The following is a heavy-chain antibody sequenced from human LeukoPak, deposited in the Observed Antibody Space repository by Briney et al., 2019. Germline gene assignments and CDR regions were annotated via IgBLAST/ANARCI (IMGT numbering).Heavy chain of an antibody. Sequence: PSETLSLTCTVSGGSISSGSYYWSWIRQPAGKGLEWIGRIYTSGSTNSNPSLKSRVTISVDTSKNQFSLKLSSVTAADTAVYYCARTRDGYNLVFDYWGQGTLVTVSS. V-gene: IGHV4-61*02. CDR3: ARTRDGYNLVFDY. CDR1: GGSISSGSYY. D-gene: IGHD5-24*01. CDR2: IYTSGST. J-gene: IGHJ4*02.